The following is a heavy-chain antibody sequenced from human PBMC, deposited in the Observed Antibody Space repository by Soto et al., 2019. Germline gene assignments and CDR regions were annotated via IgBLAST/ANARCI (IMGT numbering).Heavy chain of an antibody. CDR1: GGSISRYS. CDR3: AREAEELPHFDY. D-gene: IGHD1-26*01. Sequence: QVQLQESGPGLVEPSETLSLTCPVSGGSISRYSWRWIRQPAGKGLEWIGRIYTSGSTNYNPSLKSRVTMSVDTSKNQFSLKLSSVTAADTAVYYCAREAEELPHFDYWGQGTLVTVSS. CDR2: IYTSGST. J-gene: IGHJ4*02. V-gene: IGHV4-4*07.